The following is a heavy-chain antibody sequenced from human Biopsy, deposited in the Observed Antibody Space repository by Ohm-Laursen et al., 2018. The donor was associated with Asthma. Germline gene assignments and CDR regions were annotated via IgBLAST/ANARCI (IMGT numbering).Heavy chain of an antibody. V-gene: IGHV3-30*18. J-gene: IGHJ4*02. CDR3: AKEVLPGWELRRGPDS. CDR2: ISFDGTNR. Sequence: SQRLSCTASGFSFSNYGMHWVRQAPGKGLDWVAVISFDGTNRNYTDSVKGRFTISRDNSRNTLHLEMNSLRAEDTAVYFCAKEVLPGWELRRGPDSWGQGTLVTVSS. D-gene: IGHD1-26*01. CDR1: GFSFSNYG.